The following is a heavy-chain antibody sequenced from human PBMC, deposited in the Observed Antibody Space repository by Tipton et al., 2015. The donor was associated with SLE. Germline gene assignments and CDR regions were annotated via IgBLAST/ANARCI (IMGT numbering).Heavy chain of an antibody. V-gene: IGHV4-31*03. Sequence: TLSLTCTVSGGSMSSGGYYWSWIRQHPGKGLEWIGEINHSGSTSYNPSLKSRVTISVDTSKNQFPLKVSSVTAADTAVYYCARESGYDWGDFDYWGQGTLVTVSS. J-gene: IGHJ4*02. D-gene: IGHD5-12*01. CDR3: ARESGYDWGDFDY. CDR2: INHSGST. CDR1: GGSMSSGGYY.